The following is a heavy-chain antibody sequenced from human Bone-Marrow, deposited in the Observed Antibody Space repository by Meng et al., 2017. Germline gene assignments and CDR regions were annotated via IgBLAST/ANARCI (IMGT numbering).Heavy chain of an antibody. CDR3: ATASRNYYDSSGYSFDP. Sequence: SVKVSCKVSGYTLTELSMHWVRQAPRKGLEWMGGFDPEDGETIYAQKFQGRVTMTEDTSTDTAYMELSSLRSEDTAVYYCATASRNYYDSSGYSFDPWGQGTLVTVSS. V-gene: IGHV1-24*01. CDR2: FDPEDGET. CDR1: GYTLTELS. J-gene: IGHJ5*02. D-gene: IGHD3-22*01.